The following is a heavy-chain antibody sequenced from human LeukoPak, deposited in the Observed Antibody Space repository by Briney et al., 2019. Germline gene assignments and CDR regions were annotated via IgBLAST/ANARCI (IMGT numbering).Heavy chain of an antibody. V-gene: IGHV4-34*01. J-gene: IGHJ5*02. CDR3: ARDREVALTIFGVAPSGWFDP. D-gene: IGHD3-3*01. CDR2: INHSGST. Sequence: PSETLSLTCAVYGGSFSGYYWSWIRQPPGKGLEWIGEINHSGSTNYNPSLKSRVTISVDTSKNQFSLKLSSVTAADTAVYYCARDREVALTIFGVAPSGWFDPWGQGTLVTVSS. CDR1: GGSFSGYY.